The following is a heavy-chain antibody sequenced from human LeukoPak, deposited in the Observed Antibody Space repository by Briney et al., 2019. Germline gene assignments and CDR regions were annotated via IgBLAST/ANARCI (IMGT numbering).Heavy chain of an antibody. CDR2: IYTSGST. D-gene: IGHD3-3*01. J-gene: IGHJ5*02. CDR3: ARDLTIFGVVIMGGWFDP. V-gene: IGHV4-61*02. CDR1: GGCVSRDSCY. Sequence: LCLTEHIAGGCVSRDSCYWSSIRHPARKGLEWIGRIYTSGSTNYNPSLKSRVTISVDTSKNQFSLKLSSVTAADTAVYYCARDLTIFGVVIMGGWFDPWGQGTLVTVSS.